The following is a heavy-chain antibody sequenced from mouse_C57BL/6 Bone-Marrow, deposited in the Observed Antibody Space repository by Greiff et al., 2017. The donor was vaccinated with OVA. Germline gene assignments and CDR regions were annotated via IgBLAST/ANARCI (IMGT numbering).Heavy chain of an antibody. D-gene: IGHD2-3*01. CDR3: ARGDGPLPPYWYFDV. CDR1: GYTFTSYW. CDR2: INPSNGGT. Sequence: VQLQQPGTELVKPGASVKLSCKASGYTFTSYWMHWVKQRPGQGLEWIGNINPSNGGTNYNEKFKSKATLTVDKSSSTAYMQLSSLTSEDSAVYYCARGDGPLPPYWYFDVWGTGTTVTVSS. V-gene: IGHV1-53*01. J-gene: IGHJ1*03.